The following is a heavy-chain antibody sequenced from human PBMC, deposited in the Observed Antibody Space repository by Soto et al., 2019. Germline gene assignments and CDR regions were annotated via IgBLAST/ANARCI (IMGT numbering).Heavy chain of an antibody. CDR2: INHSGST. D-gene: IGHD4-4*01. V-gene: IGHV4-34*01. CDR3: ARAPLYSNSRNSRWFDP. Sequence: SETLSLPCAVYGGSFSGYYWSWIRQPPGKGLEWIGEINHSGSTNYNPSLKSRVTISVDTSKNQFSLKLSSVTAADTAVYYCARAPLYSNSRNSRWFDPWGQGTLVTVSS. J-gene: IGHJ5*02. CDR1: GGSFSGYY.